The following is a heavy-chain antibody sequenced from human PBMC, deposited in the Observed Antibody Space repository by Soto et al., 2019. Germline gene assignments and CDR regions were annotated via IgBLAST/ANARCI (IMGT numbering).Heavy chain of an antibody. CDR2: INPNSGTT. D-gene: IGHD3-9*01. CDR3: ARDKSDILTGYSPQFEY. V-gene: IGHV1-2*02. J-gene: IGHJ4*02. CDR1: GYTFTNYY. Sequence: EASVKVSCKASGYTFTNYYMHWLRQAPGPGLEWMGWINPNSGTTQYAQNFQGRVTMTRDASISTAHMELRRLRSDDTAIYYCARDKSDILTGYSPQFEYWGQGAPVTVSS.